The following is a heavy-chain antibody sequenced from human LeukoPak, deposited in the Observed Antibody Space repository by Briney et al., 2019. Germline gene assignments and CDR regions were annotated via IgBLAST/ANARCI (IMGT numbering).Heavy chain of an antibody. CDR2: IKQDGGEK. V-gene: IGHV3-7*01. J-gene: IGHJ3*02. CDR1: GFTFSNYW. Sequence: GGSLRLSCAASGFTFSNYWMNWVRQAPGKGLEWVANIKQDGGEKSYVDSVKGRFTISRDNAKNSLHLQMNSLRAEDTAVYYCARERGGSAGHGFDAFDIWGQGTMVTVSS. D-gene: IGHD3-10*01. CDR3: ARERGGSAGHGFDAFDI.